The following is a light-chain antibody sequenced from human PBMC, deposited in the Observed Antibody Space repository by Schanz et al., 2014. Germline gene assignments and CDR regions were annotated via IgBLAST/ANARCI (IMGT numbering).Light chain of an antibody. Sequence: QSALTQPRSVSGSPGQSVTISCTGTSSDVGAYNDVSWYQQHPGKAPKLMIFDVNQRPSGVPDRFSGSKSGNTASLTVSGLQAEDEADYYCSSYTSSSTPYYVFGTGTKLTVL. CDR2: DVN. V-gene: IGLV2-11*01. CDR1: SSDVGAYND. J-gene: IGLJ1*01. CDR3: SSYTSSSTPYYV.